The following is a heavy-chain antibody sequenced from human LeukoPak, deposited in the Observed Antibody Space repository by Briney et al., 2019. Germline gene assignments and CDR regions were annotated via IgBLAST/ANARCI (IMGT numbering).Heavy chain of an antibody. Sequence: GESLKISCKGSGYSFTNYWIGWVRQMPGKGLEWMGFIYPGDSDTRYSPSFQGQVTFSADKSISPAYLQWSSLKASDTAMYYCARTSGDNDGNALYFDYWGQGTLVTVSS. J-gene: IGHJ4*02. CDR3: ARTSGDNDGNALYFDY. D-gene: IGHD4-23*01. CDR2: IYPGDSDT. CDR1: GYSFTNYW. V-gene: IGHV5-51*01.